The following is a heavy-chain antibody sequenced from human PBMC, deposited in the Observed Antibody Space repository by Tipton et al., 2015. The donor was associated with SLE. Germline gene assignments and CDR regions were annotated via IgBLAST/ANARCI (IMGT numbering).Heavy chain of an antibody. D-gene: IGHD3-3*01. V-gene: IGHV4-59*11. CDR3: ARRVTIVGLVSEG. CDR1: GGSISSHY. Sequence: TLSLTCTVSGGSISSHYWSWIQQPPGKGLEWIGYIYYSGRTNHNPSLKSRVTISVDTSKNQFSLKLSSVTAADTAVYYCARRVTIVGLVSEGWGQGTLVTVSS. J-gene: IGHJ4*02. CDR2: IYYSGRT.